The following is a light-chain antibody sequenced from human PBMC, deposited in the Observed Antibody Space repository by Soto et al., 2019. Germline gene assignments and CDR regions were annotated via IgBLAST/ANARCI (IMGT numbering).Light chain of an antibody. CDR3: QQTFTTPCS. Sequence: DIQMTQSPSSLSASVGDSVTITCRASQSIIRYLNWYQQKPGKAPKLLIYGTSSLQSGVPSRLSGSGSGTDFTLTISTLQPEDFATYYCQQTFTTPCSFGQGTKLETK. V-gene: IGKV1-39*01. CDR1: QSIIRY. J-gene: IGKJ2*04. CDR2: GTS.